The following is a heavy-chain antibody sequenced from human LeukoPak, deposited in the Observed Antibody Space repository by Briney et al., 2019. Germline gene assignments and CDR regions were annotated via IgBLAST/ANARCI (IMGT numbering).Heavy chain of an antibody. CDR2: IYHSGST. D-gene: IGHD5-12*01. Sequence: SETLSLTCAVSGGAISSSNWWRWVRQPPRKGLEWIGEIYHSGSTNYNPSLKSRVTISVDKSKNQFSLKLSSVTAADTAVYYCARDGTIVARAFDIWGQGTMVTVSS. V-gene: IGHV4-4*02. CDR1: GGAISSSNW. CDR3: ARDGTIVARAFDI. J-gene: IGHJ3*02.